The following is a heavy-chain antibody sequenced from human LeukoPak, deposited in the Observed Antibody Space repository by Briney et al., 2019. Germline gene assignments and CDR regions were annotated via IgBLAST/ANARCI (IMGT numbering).Heavy chain of an antibody. CDR3: AKEVDCPSDCLFFHS. CDR1: GGTFSSYA. Sequence: ASVKVSCKASGGTFSSYAISWVRQAPGQGLEWMGGIIPIFGTANYAQKFQGRVTITADKSTSTAYMELSSLRSEDTAVYYCAKEVDCPSDCLFFHSWGQGTLVTVSS. J-gene: IGHJ4*02. V-gene: IGHV1-69*06. CDR2: IIPIFGTA. D-gene: IGHD2-21*02.